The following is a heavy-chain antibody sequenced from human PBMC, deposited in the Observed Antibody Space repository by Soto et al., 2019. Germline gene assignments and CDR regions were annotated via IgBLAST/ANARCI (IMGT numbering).Heavy chain of an antibody. CDR1: GGTFSSYA. D-gene: IGHD3-22*01. Sequence: SVKVSCKASGGTFSSYAISWVRQPPGQGLEWMGGIIPIFGTANYAQKFQGRVTITADESTSTAYMELSSLRSEDTAVYYCARDGSPYYDSSGYYYWGQGTLVTVSS. CDR2: IIPIFGTA. J-gene: IGHJ4*02. V-gene: IGHV1-69*13. CDR3: ARDGSPYYDSSGYYY.